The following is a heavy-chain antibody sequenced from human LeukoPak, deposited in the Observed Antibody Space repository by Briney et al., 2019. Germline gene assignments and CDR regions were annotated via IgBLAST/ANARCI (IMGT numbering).Heavy chain of an antibody. CDR3: AKGARLVRGVTLHIDY. CDR2: INPRGGST. J-gene: IGHJ4*02. V-gene: IGHV1-46*01. CDR1: GYTFTSHF. Sequence: ASVKVSCKASGYTFTSHFMHWVRQAPGQGLEWMGIINPRGGSTSYTQKFQGRVTMTRDTSTSTVYMELSSLRSEDTAVYYCAKGARLVRGVTLHIDYWGQGTLVTVSS. D-gene: IGHD3-10*01.